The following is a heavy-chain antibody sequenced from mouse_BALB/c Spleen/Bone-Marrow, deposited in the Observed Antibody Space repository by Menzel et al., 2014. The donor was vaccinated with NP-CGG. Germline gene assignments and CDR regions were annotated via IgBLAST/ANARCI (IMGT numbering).Heavy chain of an antibody. CDR2: IDPANGNT. Sequence: EVQLQQSGAELVKPGASVKLSCTASGFSIKDTYMHWVKQRPEQGLEWIGRIDPANGNTKYDPKFQGKATITADTSSNTAYLQLSSPTSEDTAVYYCANYYYGSSLFAYWGQGTLVTVSA. CDR3: ANYYYGSSLFAY. D-gene: IGHD1-1*01. J-gene: IGHJ3*01. CDR1: GFSIKDTY. V-gene: IGHV14-3*02.